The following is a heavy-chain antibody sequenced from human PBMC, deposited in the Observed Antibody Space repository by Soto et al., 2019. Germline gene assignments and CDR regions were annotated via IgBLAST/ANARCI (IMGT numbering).Heavy chain of an antibody. Sequence: QVQLVQSGAEVKKPGSSVKVSCKASGGTFSSYAISWVRQAPGQGLEWMGGIIPIFGTANYAQKFQGRVTITADESTSTGYMELRSLRAEDTAVYYCARLPLRYDIVTGPSNYYYSGMDVWGQGTTVTVSS. CDR3: ARLPLRYDIVTGPSNYYYSGMDV. D-gene: IGHD3-9*01. CDR1: GGTFSSYA. J-gene: IGHJ6*02. V-gene: IGHV1-69*01. CDR2: IIPIFGTA.